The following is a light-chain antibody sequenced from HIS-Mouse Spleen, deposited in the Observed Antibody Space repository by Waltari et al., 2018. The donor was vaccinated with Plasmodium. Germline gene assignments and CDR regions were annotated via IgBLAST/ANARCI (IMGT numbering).Light chain of an antibody. CDR1: QSVSSRY. CDR2: GAS. J-gene: IGKJ2*02. Sequence: EIVLTQSPVTLSLSPGERATLSCRARQSVSSRYLAWYQQKPGQAPRLLISGASGRTTGIPNSFSGSVSEADFALSICRLRPGNFTVYYCQQYGSSPCTFSQGTKVKIK. V-gene: IGKV3-20*01. CDR3: QQYGSSPCT.